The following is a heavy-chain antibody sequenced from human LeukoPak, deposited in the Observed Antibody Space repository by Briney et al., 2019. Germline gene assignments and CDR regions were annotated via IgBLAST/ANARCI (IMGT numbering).Heavy chain of an antibody. CDR3: ARDRKEYWFDP. CDR1: GYTFTGYY. J-gene: IGHJ5*02. V-gene: IGHV1-2*02. CDR2: INPNSGGT. D-gene: IGHD3-10*01. Sequence: ASVKVSCKASGYTFTGYYMHWVRQAPGQGLEWMGWINPNSGGTNYAQKFQGGVTMTRDTSISTAYMELSRLRSDDTAVYHCARDRKEYWFDPWGQGTLVTVSS.